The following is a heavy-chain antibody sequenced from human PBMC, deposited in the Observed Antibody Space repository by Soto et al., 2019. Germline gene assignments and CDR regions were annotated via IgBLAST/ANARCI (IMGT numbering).Heavy chain of an antibody. J-gene: IGHJ4*02. CDR1: GFTFSRFW. CDR3: TASHTSGWATFES. CDR2: IRQDGVEK. D-gene: IGHD6-19*01. V-gene: IGHV3-7*01. Sequence: PGGSLRLSCEASGFTFSRFWMNWVRQAPGTGLEWVANIRQDGVEKYYVDSVKGRFTISRDNAKNSLYLQMSSLRAEDTAVYYCTASHTSGWATFESWGQGILDTVSS.